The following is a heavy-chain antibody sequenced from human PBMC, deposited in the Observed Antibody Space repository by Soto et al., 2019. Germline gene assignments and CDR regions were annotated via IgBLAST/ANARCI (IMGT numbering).Heavy chain of an antibody. V-gene: IGHV4-30-2*01. J-gene: IGHJ5*02. Sequence: SETLSLTCAVSGGSISSGGYSWSWIRQPPGKGLEWIGYIYHSGSTYYNPSLKSRVTISVDRSKNQFSLKLSSVTAADTAVYSCARRAPVRFDPCGQGTLVTVSS. D-gene: IGHD2-8*01. CDR2: IYHSGST. CDR1: GGSISSGGYS. CDR3: ARRAPVRFDP.